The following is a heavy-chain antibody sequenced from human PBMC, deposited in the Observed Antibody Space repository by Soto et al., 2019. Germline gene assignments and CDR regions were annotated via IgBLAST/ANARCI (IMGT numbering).Heavy chain of an antibody. V-gene: IGHV3-33*01. CDR2: IWYDGSNK. Sequence: QVQLVESGGGVVQPGRSLRLSCAASGFTFSSYGMHWVRQAPGKGLEWVAVIWYDGSNKYYADSVKGRFTISRDNSKNPLYLQMNSLRAEDTAVYYCARERAAASYYYYYYGMDVWGQGTTVTVSS. CDR3: ARERAAASYYYYYYGMDV. CDR1: GFTFSSYG. J-gene: IGHJ6*02. D-gene: IGHD2-2*01.